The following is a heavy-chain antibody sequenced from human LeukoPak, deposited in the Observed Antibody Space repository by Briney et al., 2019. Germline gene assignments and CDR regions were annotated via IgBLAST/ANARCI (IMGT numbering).Heavy chain of an antibody. CDR2: IYPGDSDT. CDR3: ARLEDYVWGSYRSPDY. CDR1: GYSFTSYW. Sequence: GESLKISCKGSGYSFTSYWIGWVRQMPGKGLEWMGIIYPGDSDTRYSPSLQGQVTISADKSISTAYLQWSSLKASDTAMYYCARLEDYVWGSYRSPDYWGQGTLVTVSS. D-gene: IGHD3-16*02. J-gene: IGHJ4*02. V-gene: IGHV5-51*01.